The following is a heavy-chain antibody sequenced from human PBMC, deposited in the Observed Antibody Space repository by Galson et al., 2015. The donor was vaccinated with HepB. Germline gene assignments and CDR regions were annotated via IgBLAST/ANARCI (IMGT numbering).Heavy chain of an antibody. CDR1: GFTFRHYA. V-gene: IGHV3-23*01. CDR2: ISGDGDST. CDR3: AKGYGLFDS. J-gene: IGHJ5*01. Sequence: SLRLSCAASGFTFRHYALSWVRQAPGRGLEWISGISGDGDSTFYADPVKGRFTVSRDNSNNMLYLQMNSLRAEDAGLYFCAKGYGLFDSWGQGILVTVSS. D-gene: IGHD5-18*01.